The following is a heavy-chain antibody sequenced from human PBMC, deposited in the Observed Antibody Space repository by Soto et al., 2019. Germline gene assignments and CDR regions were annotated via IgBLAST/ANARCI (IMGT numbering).Heavy chain of an antibody. CDR1: GFTFSSYA. V-gene: IGHV3-23*01. J-gene: IGHJ4*02. CDR2: ISGSGGST. CDR3: AKDVYDFWSGYYTGIGTSRIDY. Sequence: EVQLLESGGGLVQPGGSLRLSCAASGFTFSSYAMSWVRQAPGKGLEWVSAISGSGGSTYYADSVKGRFTISRDNSKNTLYLQMNSLRAEDTAVYYCAKDVYDFWSGYYTGIGTSRIDYWGQGTLVTVSS. D-gene: IGHD3-3*01.